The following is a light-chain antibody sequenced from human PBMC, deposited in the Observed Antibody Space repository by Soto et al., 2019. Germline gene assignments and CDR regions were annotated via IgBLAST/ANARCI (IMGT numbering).Light chain of an antibody. CDR3: QQYGSLSWT. CDR2: GAS. V-gene: IGKV3-20*01. J-gene: IGKJ1*01. CDR1: QSVSSNY. Sequence: EIVLTQSPATLSLSPGERATLSCRASQSVSSNYLAWYQQKPGQAPRLLIYGASTRATGVPDRFSGSGSGTDFTLTISRLEPEDFAVYHCQQYGSLSWTFGQGTKVDNK.